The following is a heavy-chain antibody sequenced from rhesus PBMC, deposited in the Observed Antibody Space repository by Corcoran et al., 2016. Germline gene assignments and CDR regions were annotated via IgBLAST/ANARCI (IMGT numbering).Heavy chain of an antibody. V-gene: IGHV4-80*01. Sequence: VQLQESGPGLVKPSETLSLTCAVSGASDSNNFWSWIRQSPGKGLEWMGEIQESGGANSNPPFQGRMSSSIDVPKTENSLGLRSVTVADTAVYYCARDDTVADDWGQGLMVTVSS. CDR2: IQESGGA. D-gene: IGHD4-23*01. CDR3: ARDDTVADD. CDR1: GASDSNNF. J-gene: IGHJ4*01.